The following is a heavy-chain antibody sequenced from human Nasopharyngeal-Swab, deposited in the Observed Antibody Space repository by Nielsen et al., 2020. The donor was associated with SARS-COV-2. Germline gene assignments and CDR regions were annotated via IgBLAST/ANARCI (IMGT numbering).Heavy chain of an antibody. Sequence: GESLKISCAASGFTFSNYNMNWVRQAPGKGLEWVSSISSSTTYIYYADSVKGRFTISRGNAKNSLYLQMNSLRAEDTAVYYCARDGLDYDFWSAYFMDVWGQGTTVTVSS. D-gene: IGHD3-3*01. V-gene: IGHV3-21*01. CDR3: ARDGLDYDFWSAYFMDV. CDR2: ISSSTTYI. J-gene: IGHJ6*02. CDR1: GFTFSNYN.